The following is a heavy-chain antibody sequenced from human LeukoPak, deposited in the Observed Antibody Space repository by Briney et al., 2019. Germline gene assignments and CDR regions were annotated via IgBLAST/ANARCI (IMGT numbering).Heavy chain of an antibody. Sequence: GGSLRLSCSASGFSFSSSAMHWVRQAPGKRLEYVSAITSSGATTFYADPVKGRFTISRDNSKNTLYLQMNSLRAEDTAVYYCARDRGGYYFDSWGQGTLVTVSS. CDR3: ARDRGGYYFDS. CDR1: GFSFSSSA. CDR2: ITSSGATT. J-gene: IGHJ4*02. V-gene: IGHV3-64*04. D-gene: IGHD3-16*01.